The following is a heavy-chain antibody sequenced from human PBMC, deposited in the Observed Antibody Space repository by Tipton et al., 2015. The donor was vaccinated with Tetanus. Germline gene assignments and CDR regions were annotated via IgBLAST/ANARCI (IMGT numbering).Heavy chain of an antibody. CDR2: ITKSSRFI. V-gene: IGHV3-21*04. Sequence: SLRLSCAASGFTLRTYSMNWVRQAPGKGPEWVSGITKSSRFIYYADSVKGRFTISRDNSNQSVYLEMNSLRADDTALYYCARDDGYNSGYGHWGQGTLVTVSS. J-gene: IGHJ4*02. D-gene: IGHD5-18*01. CDR3: ARDDGYNSGYGH. CDR1: GFTLRTYS.